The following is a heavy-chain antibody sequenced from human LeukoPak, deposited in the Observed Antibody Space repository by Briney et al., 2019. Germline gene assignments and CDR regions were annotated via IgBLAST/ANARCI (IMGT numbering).Heavy chain of an antibody. D-gene: IGHD3-3*01. V-gene: IGHV3-30-3*01. CDR2: ISYDGSNK. CDR3: ARVEHDFWSGFDY. CDR1: GFTFSSYA. Sequence: GGSLRLSCAASGFTFSSYAMHWVRQAPGKGLEWMAVISYDGSNKYYADSVKGRLTISRDNSKNTLYLQMNSLRAEDTAVYYCARVEHDFWSGFDYWGQGTLVTVSS. J-gene: IGHJ4*02.